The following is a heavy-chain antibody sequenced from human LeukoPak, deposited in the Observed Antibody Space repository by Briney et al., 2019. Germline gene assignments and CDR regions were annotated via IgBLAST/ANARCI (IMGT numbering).Heavy chain of an antibody. J-gene: IGHJ4*02. Sequence: GASVKVSCKASGYTFTGYYMHWVRRAPGQGLEWMGRINPNSGGTNYAQKFQGRVTMTRDTSISTAYMELSRLRSDDTAVYYCAGRVGATKGYYFDYWGQGTLVTVSS. CDR1: GYTFTGYY. CDR2: INPNSGGT. D-gene: IGHD1-26*01. CDR3: AGRVGATKGYYFDY. V-gene: IGHV1-2*06.